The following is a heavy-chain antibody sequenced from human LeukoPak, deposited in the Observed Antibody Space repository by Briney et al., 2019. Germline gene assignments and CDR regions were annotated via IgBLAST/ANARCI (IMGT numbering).Heavy chain of an antibody. Sequence: GASVKVSCKASGYTFTGYYMHWVRQAPGQALEWMGRINPNSGDIKYAQKFQGRVTMTRDTSISTAYMELSRLTSDDTAVYYCAKRYCSSPNCYANFDYWGQGTLVTVSS. CDR3: AKRYCSSPNCYANFDY. D-gene: IGHD2-2*01. CDR1: GYTFTGYY. V-gene: IGHV1-2*06. J-gene: IGHJ4*02. CDR2: INPNSGDI.